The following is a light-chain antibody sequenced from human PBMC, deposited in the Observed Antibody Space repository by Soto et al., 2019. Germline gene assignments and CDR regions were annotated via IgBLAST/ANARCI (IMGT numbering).Light chain of an antibody. CDR2: GAS. V-gene: IGKV3-15*01. CDR3: QQYETWPPRFT. J-gene: IGKJ3*01. Sequence: DIVLTQTPATLSVSPGERATLSCRASQRVSSNLAWYQQKPGQAPRLLIYGASSRATGIPARFSGSGFETEFTLTISSLQSEDFAVYYCQQYETWPPRFTFGPGTKVDIK. CDR1: QRVSSN.